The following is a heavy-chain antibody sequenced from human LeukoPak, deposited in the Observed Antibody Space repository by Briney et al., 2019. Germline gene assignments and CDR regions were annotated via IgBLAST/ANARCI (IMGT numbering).Heavy chain of an antibody. J-gene: IGHJ4*02. CDR1: GFTFSSYA. Sequence: GGSLRLSCAASGFTFSSYAMHWVRQAPGKGLEWVAVISYDGSNKYYADSVKGRFTISRDNSKNTLYLQMNSLRAEDTAVYYCAREDRGGFDYWGQGTLVTVSS. CDR2: ISYDGSNK. V-gene: IGHV3-30-3*01. CDR3: AREDRGGFDY. D-gene: IGHD3-10*01.